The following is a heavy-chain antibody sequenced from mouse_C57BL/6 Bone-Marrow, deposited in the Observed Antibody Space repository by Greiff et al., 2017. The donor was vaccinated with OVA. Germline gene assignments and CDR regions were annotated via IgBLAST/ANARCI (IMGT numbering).Heavy chain of an antibody. J-gene: IGHJ4*01. D-gene: IGHD2-5*01. CDR1: GYTFTSYW. Sequence: QVHVKQPGAELVKPGASVKLSCKASGYTFTSYWMHWVKQRPGRGLEWIGRIDPNSGGTKYNEKFKSKATLTVDKPSSTAYMQLSSLTSEDSAVYYCASHYSIYYAMDYWGQGTSVTVSS. V-gene: IGHV1-72*01. CDR2: IDPNSGGT. CDR3: ASHYSIYYAMDY.